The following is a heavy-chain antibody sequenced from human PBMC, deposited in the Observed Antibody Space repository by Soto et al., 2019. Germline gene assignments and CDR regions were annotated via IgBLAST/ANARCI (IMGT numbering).Heavy chain of an antibody. J-gene: IGHJ4*02. D-gene: IGHD2-21*02. Sequence: QVQLVQSGAEVKKPGASVKVSCKPSGYTFNTYYLHWVRQAPGQALEWMGVIHPSGGGTTYAQKLLGRVTVTRYTSTTTVFMELSSLRSDDTAVYYCARGGHIAVVTARVDYWGQGTLVTVSS. V-gene: IGHV1-46*02. CDR3: ARGGHIAVVTARVDY. CDR2: IHPSGGGT. CDR1: GYTFNTYY.